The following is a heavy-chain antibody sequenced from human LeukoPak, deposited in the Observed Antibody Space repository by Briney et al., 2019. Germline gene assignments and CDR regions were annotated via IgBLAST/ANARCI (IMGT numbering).Heavy chain of an antibody. D-gene: IGHD5-12*01. Sequence: PGRSLRLSCAASGFTFSRYGMHWVRQAPGKGLEWVAVIWYDGSNKYYADSVKGRFTISRDNSKNTLYLQMNSLRAEDTAVYYCARRLVVANYFDYWGQGTLVTVSS. CDR2: IWYDGSNK. V-gene: IGHV3-33*01. J-gene: IGHJ4*02. CDR1: GFTFSRYG. CDR3: ARRLVVANYFDY.